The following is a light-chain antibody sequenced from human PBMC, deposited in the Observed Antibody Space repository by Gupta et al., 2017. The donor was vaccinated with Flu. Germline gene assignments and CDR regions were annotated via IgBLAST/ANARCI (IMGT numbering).Light chain of an antibody. Sequence: YELLQPSAPSVFPGQPPTIICSGEPFHTVSAYWHQQKPSQPPVLVIYKDRDRPPGIPERFSGSNSGTTGTLTISGVQAEEGAEYYCQSADKDGTSWVFGGGTKLTVL. J-gene: IGLJ3*02. CDR1: PFHTVS. CDR3: QSADKDGTSWV. CDR2: KDR. V-gene: IGLV3-25*01.